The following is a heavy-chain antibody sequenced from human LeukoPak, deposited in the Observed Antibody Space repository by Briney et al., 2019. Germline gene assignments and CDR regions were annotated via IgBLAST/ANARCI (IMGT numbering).Heavy chain of an antibody. CDR1: GSRFSSYW. Sequence: GASLKISSKGSGSRFSSYWIGWVRPMPGKGLEWMGIIYPGDSETRYSPSFQGQVTISADKSISTAYLQWSSLKASDTAMYYCARHGEQLPHYMDVWGKGTMVTVSS. CDR3: ARHGEQLPHYMDV. CDR2: IYPGDSET. D-gene: IGHD6-6*01. V-gene: IGHV5-51*01. J-gene: IGHJ6*03.